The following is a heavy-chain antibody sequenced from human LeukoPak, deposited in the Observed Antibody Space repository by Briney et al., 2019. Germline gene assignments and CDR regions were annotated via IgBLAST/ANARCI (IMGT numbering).Heavy chain of an antibody. V-gene: IGHV4-4*02. J-gene: IGHJ3*02. Sequence: SETLSLTCAVSGGSISSGNWWSWVRQPPGKGLEWIGEIYHSESTNYNPSLKSRATISVDKSKNQFSLKLSSVTAADTAVYYCARPGRGGAFDIWGQGTLVTVSS. CDR3: ARPGRGGAFDI. CDR1: GGSISSGNW. D-gene: IGHD1-1*01. CDR2: IYHSEST.